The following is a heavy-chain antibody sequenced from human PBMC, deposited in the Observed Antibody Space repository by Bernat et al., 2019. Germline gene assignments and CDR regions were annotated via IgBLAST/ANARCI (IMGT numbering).Heavy chain of an antibody. J-gene: IGHJ4*02. V-gene: IGHV3-66*01. Sequence: EVQVLESGGGLVQPGGSLRLSCAASGFTVSSNYMSWVRQAPGKGLEWVSVIYSGGSTYYADSVKGRFTISRDNSKNTLYLQMNSLRAEDTAVYYCASDSSSWYGVDYWGQGTLVTVSS. D-gene: IGHD6-13*01. CDR2: IYSGGST. CDR1: GFTVSSNY. CDR3: ASDSSSWYGVDY.